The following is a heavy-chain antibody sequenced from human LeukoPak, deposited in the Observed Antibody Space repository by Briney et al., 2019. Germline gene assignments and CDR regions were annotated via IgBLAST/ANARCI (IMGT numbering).Heavy chain of an antibody. CDR2: IDWDDDK. D-gene: IGHD3-16*02. J-gene: IGHJ4*02. CDR1: GFSLSTNGMR. Sequence: ESGPTLVNPTQTLTLTCTFSGFSLSTNGMRVSWIRQPPGKALEWLARIDWDDDKFYSTSLKTRLTISKDTSKNQVVLTMTNMDPVDTATYYCAREGGIMITFGGVIEPYYVDYWGQGTLVTVSS. V-gene: IGHV2-70*04. CDR3: AREGGIMITFGGVIEPYYVDY.